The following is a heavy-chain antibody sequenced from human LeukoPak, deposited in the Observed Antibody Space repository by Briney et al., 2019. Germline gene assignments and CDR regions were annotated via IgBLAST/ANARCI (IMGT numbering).Heavy chain of an antibody. CDR2: ISRDGGST. D-gene: IGHD2-2*01. Sequence: SGGSLRLSCAASGFTFDDYAMHWVRQAPGKGLEWVSLISRDGGSTYYADSVKGRFTISRDNSKNSLYLQMNSLRAEDTALYYCARSGIVVVPAASGYYYYYYYMDVWGKGTTVTVSS. CDR3: ARSGIVVVPAASGYYYYYYYMDV. V-gene: IGHV3-43D*03. CDR1: GFTFDDYA. J-gene: IGHJ6*03.